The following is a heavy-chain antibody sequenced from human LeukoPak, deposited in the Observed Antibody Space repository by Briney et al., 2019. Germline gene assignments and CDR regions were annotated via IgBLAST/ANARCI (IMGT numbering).Heavy chain of an antibody. Sequence: PGGSLRLSFAASGFTVSSNYMSWVRQAPGKGLEWVSVIYSGGSTYYADSVKGRFTISRDNSKNTLYLQMNSLRAEDTAVYYCARHRGSYPEDWYFDLWGRGTLVTVSS. CDR3: ARHRGSYPEDWYFDL. J-gene: IGHJ2*01. CDR2: IYSGGST. V-gene: IGHV3-53*01. CDR1: GFTVSSNY. D-gene: IGHD1-26*01.